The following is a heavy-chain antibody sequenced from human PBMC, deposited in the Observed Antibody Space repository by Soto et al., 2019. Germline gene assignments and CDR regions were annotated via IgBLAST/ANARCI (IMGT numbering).Heavy chain of an antibody. V-gene: IGHV4-59*01. D-gene: IGHD3-22*01. CDR2: IYYRGST. J-gene: IGHJ4*02. Sequence: QVQLQESGPGLVKPSETLSLTCTVSGGSISRYYWSWIRQPPGKGLEWVGFIYYRGSTNYNSSLKSRVTISQDTSKNQFSLKLSSVTAADTAIYYCASSDRSGYSPFEYWGQGTLVTVSS. CDR1: GGSISRYY. CDR3: ASSDRSGYSPFEY.